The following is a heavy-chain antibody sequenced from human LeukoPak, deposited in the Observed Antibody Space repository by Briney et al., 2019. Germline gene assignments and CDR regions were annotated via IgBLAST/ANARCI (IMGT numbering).Heavy chain of an antibody. V-gene: IGHV3-33*08. J-gene: IGHJ1*01. CDR1: GFTVSSSY. Sequence: GGSLRLSCAASGFTVSSSYMSWVRQAPGKGLEWVAVIWYDGSNKYYADSVKGRFTISRDNSKNTLYLQMNSLRAEDTAVYYCARGLYCGGDCYRPRAEYFQHWGQGTLVTVSS. CDR3: ARGLYCGGDCYRPRAEYFQH. D-gene: IGHD2-21*02. CDR2: IWYDGSNK.